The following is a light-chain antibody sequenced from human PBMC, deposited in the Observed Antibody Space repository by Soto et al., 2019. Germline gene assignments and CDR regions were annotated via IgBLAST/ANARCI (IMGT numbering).Light chain of an antibody. CDR1: SSDVGGYNY. CDR3: SSYRSSYTLV. V-gene: IGLV2-14*01. Sequence: QSALTQPASVSGSPGQSITISCTGTSSDVGGYNYVSWYQQHPGKAPKLMIYDVSNRPSGVSNRFSDSKSGNTASLTISGLQAEDEADYYCSSYRSSYTLVFGGGTQLTVL. J-gene: IGLJ2*01. CDR2: DVS.